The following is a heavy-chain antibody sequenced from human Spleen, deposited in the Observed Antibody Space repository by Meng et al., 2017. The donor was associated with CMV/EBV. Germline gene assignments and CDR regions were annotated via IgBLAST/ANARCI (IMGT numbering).Heavy chain of an antibody. J-gene: IGHJ3*02. V-gene: IGHV4-30-4*08. CDR2: IHYTGSS. Sequence: GSISSDDPYWSWIRQSPRTGLEWIGYIHYTGSSYSNPSLKGRVSMSVDTSKNQFSLKLSSVTAADTAVYYCARPGRSIAARRVAFDIWGQGTMVTVSS. CDR3: ARPGRSIAARRVAFDI. D-gene: IGHD6-6*01. CDR1: GSISSDDPY.